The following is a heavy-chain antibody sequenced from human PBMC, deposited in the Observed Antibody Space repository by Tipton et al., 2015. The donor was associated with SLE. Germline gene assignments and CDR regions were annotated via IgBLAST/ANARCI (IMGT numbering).Heavy chain of an antibody. J-gene: IGHJ4*02. CDR1: GFTFSSYG. Sequence: SLRLSCAASGFTFSSYGMSWVRQAPGKGLEWVSAISGSGGSTYYADSVKGRFTISRDNSKNTLYLQMNSLRAEDTAVYYCAKGGLGTWIPFDYWGQGTLVTVSS. CDR3: AKGGLGTWIPFDY. D-gene: IGHD5-18*01. V-gene: IGHV3-23*01. CDR2: ISGSGGST.